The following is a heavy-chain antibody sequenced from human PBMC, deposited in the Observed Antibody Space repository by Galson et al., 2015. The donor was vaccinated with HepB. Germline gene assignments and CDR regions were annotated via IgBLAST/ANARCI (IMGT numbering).Heavy chain of an antibody. CDR1: GGPFNGYY. V-gene: IGHV4-34*01. D-gene: IGHD6-19*01. J-gene: IGHJ2*01. Sequence: ETLSLTCAVYGGPFNGYYWTWIRQPPGKGLEWIGEINHSGSTNYNPSLKSRVAMSVDISKNQFSLKLSSVTAADTAVYYCAGGTHLRHLWLEWYFDFWGRGTLVTVSS. CDR2: INHSGST. CDR3: AGGTHLRHLWLEWYFDF.